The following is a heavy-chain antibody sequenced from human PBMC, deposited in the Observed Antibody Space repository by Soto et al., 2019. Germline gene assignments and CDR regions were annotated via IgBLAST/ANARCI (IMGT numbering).Heavy chain of an antibody. CDR3: ARGPPIVGNTTPLDS. J-gene: IGHJ4*02. D-gene: IGHD1-26*01. CDR1: GGSITNSNW. Sequence: QVQLQESGPRLVKPSGTLSLTCTVSGGSITNSNWWSWVRLPPAKGLEWIGDISHAGSTKYNPYLERRVTISVDTSNNQFALTLTSVTAADTAVYFCARGPPIVGNTTPLDSWGQGTLVTVS. V-gene: IGHV4-4*02. CDR2: ISHAGST.